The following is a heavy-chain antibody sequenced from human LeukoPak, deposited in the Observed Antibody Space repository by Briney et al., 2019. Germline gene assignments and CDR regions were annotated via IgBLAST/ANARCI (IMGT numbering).Heavy chain of an antibody. Sequence: SETLSHTCTVSGDSLSLYYWSWIRQPPGKGLEWIGYIYYTGSTKSNPSLKSRVTISVDTSKKQFSLNLSSVTAADTAVYYCARAGWFSTTWHLDYWGQGILVTVSS. D-gene: IGHD6-19*01. CDR3: ARAGWFSTTWHLDY. CDR1: GDSLSLYY. CDR2: IYYTGST. J-gene: IGHJ4*02. V-gene: IGHV4-59*01.